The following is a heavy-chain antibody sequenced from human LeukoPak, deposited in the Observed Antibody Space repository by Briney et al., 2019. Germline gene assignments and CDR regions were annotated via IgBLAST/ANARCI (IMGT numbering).Heavy chain of an antibody. CDR2: INHSGST. Sequence: SETLSLTCAVYGGSFSGYYWSWIRQPPGKGLEWIGEINHSGSTNYNPSLKSRVTISVDTSKNQFSLKLSSVTAADTAVYYCATGPRGSDYWGQGTLVTVSS. V-gene: IGHV4-34*01. CDR1: GGSFSGYY. CDR3: ATGPRGSDY. D-gene: IGHD3-10*01. J-gene: IGHJ4*02.